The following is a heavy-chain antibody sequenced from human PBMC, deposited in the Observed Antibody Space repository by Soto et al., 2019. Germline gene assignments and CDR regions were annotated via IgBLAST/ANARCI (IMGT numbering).Heavy chain of an antibody. CDR2: IIPIFGTA. CDR3: ARPTYYYDSSGYPEGWYFDL. D-gene: IGHD3-22*01. J-gene: IGHJ2*01. V-gene: IGHV1-69*12. Sequence: QVQLVQSGAEVKKPGSSVKVSCKASGGTFSSYAISWVRQAPGQGLEWMGGIIPIFGTANYAQKFQGRVTITADESTSTAYMGLSSLRSEDTAVYYCARPTYYYDSSGYPEGWYFDLWGRGTLVTVSS. CDR1: GGTFSSYA.